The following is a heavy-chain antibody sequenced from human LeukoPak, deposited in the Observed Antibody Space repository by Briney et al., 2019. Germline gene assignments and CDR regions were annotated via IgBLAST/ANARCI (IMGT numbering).Heavy chain of an antibody. CDR1: GYSFTSYW. CDR2: IYPGDSDT. CDR3: ATRSSSWYHDFDY. J-gene: IGHJ4*02. D-gene: IGHD6-13*01. V-gene: IGHV5-51*01. Sequence: GESLKISCKGSGYSFTSYWIGWVRQMPGKGLEWMGIIYPGDSDTRYSPSFQGQVAISADKSISTAYLQWSSLKASDTAMYYCATRSSSWYHDFDYWGQGTLVTVSS.